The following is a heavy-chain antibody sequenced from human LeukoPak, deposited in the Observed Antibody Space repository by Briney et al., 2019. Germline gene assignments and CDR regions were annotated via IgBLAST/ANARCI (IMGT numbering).Heavy chain of an antibody. V-gene: IGHV3-11*04. J-gene: IGHJ4*02. CDR3: VREHSGSYYDPFDY. D-gene: IGHD1-26*01. Sequence: GGSLRLSCAASGFTFDDYGMSWVRQAPGKGLEWVSYISSSGSTIYYADSVKGRFTISRDNAKNSLYLQMNSLRAEDTAVYYCVREHSGSYYDPFDYWGQGTLVTASS. CDR1: GFTFDDYG. CDR2: ISSSGSTI.